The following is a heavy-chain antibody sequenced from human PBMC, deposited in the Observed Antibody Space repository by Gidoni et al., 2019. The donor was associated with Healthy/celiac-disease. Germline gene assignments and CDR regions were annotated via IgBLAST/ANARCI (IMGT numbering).Heavy chain of an antibody. CDR1: GGSISSGSYY. Sequence: QVQLQESGPGLVKPSQTLSLTCPVSGGSISSGSYYWSWIRQPAGKGLEWIGRIYTSGSTNYNPSLNSRVTISVDTSKNQFSLKLSSVTAADTAVYYCARDGYRGGDAFDIWGQGTMVTVSS. V-gene: IGHV4-61*02. CDR3: ARDGYRGGDAFDI. CDR2: IYTSGST. J-gene: IGHJ3*02. D-gene: IGHD5-18*01.